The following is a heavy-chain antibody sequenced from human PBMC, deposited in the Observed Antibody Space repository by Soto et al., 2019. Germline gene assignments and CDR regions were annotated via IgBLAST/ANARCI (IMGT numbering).Heavy chain of an antibody. V-gene: IGHV4-59*08. CDR2: IHYSGST. D-gene: IGHD3-3*01. CDR3: ARGHYDYWSGSFATIDY. Sequence: SETLSLTCTVSSGSISSYYWSWIRQPPGKGLEWIGYIHYSGSTKYNPSLKSRVTISADTSKNQFSLKLSSVTAADTAVYYCARGHYDYWSGSFATIDYWGQGTRVTV. CDR1: SGSISSYY. J-gene: IGHJ4*02.